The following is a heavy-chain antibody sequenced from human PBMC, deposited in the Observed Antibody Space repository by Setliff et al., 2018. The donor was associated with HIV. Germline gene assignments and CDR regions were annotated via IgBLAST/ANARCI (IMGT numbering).Heavy chain of an antibody. D-gene: IGHD2-8*01. Sequence: SETLSLTCTVSGGSISTYYWSWIRQPPGKGLEWIGSIYFTGSSDNNPSLKSRVTLSVDTSKHQFSLKLSSVTAADTAVYYCARGDVYCTNGVCYNQHYYPMDVWGQGTTVTVSS. CDR3: ARGDVYCTNGVCYNQHYYPMDV. V-gene: IGHV4-59*01. J-gene: IGHJ6*02. CDR1: GGSISTYY. CDR2: IYFTGSS.